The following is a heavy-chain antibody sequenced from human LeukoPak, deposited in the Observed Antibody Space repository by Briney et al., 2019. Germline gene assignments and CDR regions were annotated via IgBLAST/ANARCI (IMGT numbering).Heavy chain of an antibody. CDR3: ARHYDSSAYWYYFGY. Sequence: PSETLSVTCAVSGGSISSGGYSWSWIRQPPGKGLEWIGSIFYSGSTDSNPSLKGRVTISVDASKNQFSLKLSSVTAADTAMYFCARHYDSSAYWYYFGYWGQGTLVTVSS. CDR2: IFYSGST. J-gene: IGHJ4*02. V-gene: IGHV4-61*08. CDR1: GGSISSGGYS. D-gene: IGHD3-22*01.